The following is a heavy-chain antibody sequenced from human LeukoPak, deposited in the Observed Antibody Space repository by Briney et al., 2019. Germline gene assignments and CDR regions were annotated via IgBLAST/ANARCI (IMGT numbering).Heavy chain of an antibody. D-gene: IGHD6-13*01. CDR1: GFAFSSYA. V-gene: IGHV3-30-3*01. CDR3: ARVKGGIAAAGNYFDY. J-gene: IGHJ4*02. CDR2: VSYDGGSK. Sequence: SGGSLRLPCAASGFAFSSYAMHWVRQGPGKGLEWVALVSYDGGSKYYADSVKGRITISRDNSKNTLHLQMNSLSTEDTAVYYCARVKGGIAAAGNYFDYWGQGTLVTVSS.